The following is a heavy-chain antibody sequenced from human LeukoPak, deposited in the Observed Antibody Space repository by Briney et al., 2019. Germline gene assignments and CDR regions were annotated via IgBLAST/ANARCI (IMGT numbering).Heavy chain of an antibody. V-gene: IGHV3-73*01. D-gene: IGHD2-8*01. J-gene: IGHJ4*02. Sequence: PGGSLRLSCAASGFTFSDSAMHWVRQASGKGLEWVGRIRSKANTYATAYAASVKGRFTISRDDSENTAYLQMNSLKTEDTAVYYCTRGYCSNGVCVTFDYWGQGTLVTVSS. CDR3: TRGYCSNGVCVTFDY. CDR2: IRSKANTYAT. CDR1: GFTFSDSA.